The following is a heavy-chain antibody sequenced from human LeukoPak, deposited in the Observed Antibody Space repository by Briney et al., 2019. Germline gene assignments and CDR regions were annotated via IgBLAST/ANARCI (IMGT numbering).Heavy chain of an antibody. J-gene: IGHJ6*02. CDR3: ARTSRNLYGMDV. Sequence: SVKVSCKASGGTFSSSTISWVRQAPGQGLEWMGGVIPIFGAANYAQKFQGRVTITADESTTTAHMEISSLKSEDTDVYYCARTSRNLYGMDVWGQGTTVTVSS. CDR2: VIPIFGAA. V-gene: IGHV1-69*01. CDR1: GGTFSSST. D-gene: IGHD2-2*01.